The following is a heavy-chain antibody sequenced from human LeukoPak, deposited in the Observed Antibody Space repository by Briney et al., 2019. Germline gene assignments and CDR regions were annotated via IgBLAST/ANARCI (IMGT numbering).Heavy chain of an antibody. J-gene: IGHJ5*02. CDR2: IVVGSANT. V-gene: IGHV1-58*01. CDR1: GFTFAISA. CDR3: AAFDAGDCGGDCPYFSFP. D-gene: IGHD2-21*02. Sequence: GASVTVSCKASGFTFAISAVQWVRQARGQRLEWIGWIVVGSANTNYAQKFQERVTMTRDMSTGTAYMELSSLRSEDTAVYYCAAFDAGDCGGDCPYFSFPWGQGTLVTVSS.